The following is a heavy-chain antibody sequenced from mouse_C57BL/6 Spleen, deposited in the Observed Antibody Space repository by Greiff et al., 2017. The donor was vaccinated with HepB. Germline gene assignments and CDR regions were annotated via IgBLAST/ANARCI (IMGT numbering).Heavy chain of an antibody. V-gene: IGHV5-17*01. D-gene: IGHD2-3*01. CDR1: GFTFSDYG. CDR3: ARDDGYYVGAMDY. J-gene: IGHJ4*01. Sequence: EVQLVESGGGLVKPGGSLKLSCAASGFTFSDYGMHWVRQAPEKGLEWVAYISSGSSTIYYADTVKGRFTISRDNAKNTLFLQMTSLRSEDTAMYYCARDDGYYVGAMDYWGQGTSVTVSS. CDR2: ISSGSSTI.